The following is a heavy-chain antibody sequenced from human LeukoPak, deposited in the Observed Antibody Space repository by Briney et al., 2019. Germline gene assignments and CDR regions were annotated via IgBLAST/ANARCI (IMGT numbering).Heavy chain of an antibody. CDR2: IYTSGST. V-gene: IGHV4-61*02. D-gene: IGHD2-2*01. CDR3: ARGVTRGYCSSTSCYGPNYFDY. CDR1: GGSISSGSYY. Sequence: SETLSLTCTVSGGSISSGSYYWSWIRQPAGKGLEWIGRIYTSGSTNYNPSLKSRVTISVDTSKNQFSLKLSSVTAADTAVYYCARGVTRGYCSSTSCYGPNYFDYWGQGTLVTVSS. J-gene: IGHJ4*02.